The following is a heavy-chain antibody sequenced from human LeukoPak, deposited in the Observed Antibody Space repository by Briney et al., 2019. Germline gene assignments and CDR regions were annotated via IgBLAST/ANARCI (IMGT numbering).Heavy chain of an antibody. CDR2: IYYSGST. V-gene: IGHV4-30-4*08. J-gene: IGHJ6*03. Sequence: PSQTLSLTCTVSGGSISSGDYYWSWIRQPPGKGLEWIGCIYYSGSTYYNPSLKSRVTISVDTSKNQFSLKLSSMTAADTAVYYCAREGSSGYYLYYYYMDVRGKGTTVTVSS. CDR3: AREGSSGYYLYYYYMDV. CDR1: GGSISSGDYY. D-gene: IGHD3-22*01.